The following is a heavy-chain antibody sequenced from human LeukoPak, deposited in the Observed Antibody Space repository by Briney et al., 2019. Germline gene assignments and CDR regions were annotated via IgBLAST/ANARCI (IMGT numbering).Heavy chain of an antibody. J-gene: IGHJ4*02. CDR2: ISSSSSYI. CDR1: GFTFSSYS. CDR3: ARDHVVLTMVRGVNLFDY. D-gene: IGHD3-10*01. V-gene: IGHV3-21*01. Sequence: GGSLRLSCAASGFTFSSYSMNWVRQAPGKGLEWVSSISSSSSYIYYADSVKGRFTISRDNAKNSLYLQMNSLRAEDTAVYYCARDHVVLTMVRGVNLFDYWGQGTLVTVSS.